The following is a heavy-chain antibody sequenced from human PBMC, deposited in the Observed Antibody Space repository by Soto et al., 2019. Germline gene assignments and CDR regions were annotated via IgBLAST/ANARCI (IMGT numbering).Heavy chain of an antibody. CDR2: ISYDGSNK. D-gene: IGHD6-13*01. V-gene: IGHV3-30*18. CDR1: GFTFSSYG. J-gene: IGHJ4*02. Sequence: PGGSLRLSCAASGFTFSSYGMHWVRQAPGKGLEWVAVISYDGSNKYYADSVKGRFTISRDNSKNTLYLQMNSLRAEDTAVYYCAKDRRAAAGIFDHWGQGTLVTVSS. CDR3: AKDRRAAAGIFDH.